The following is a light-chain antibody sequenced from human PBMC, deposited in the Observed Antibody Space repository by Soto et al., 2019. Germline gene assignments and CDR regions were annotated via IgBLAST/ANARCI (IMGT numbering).Light chain of an antibody. CDR2: GAS. J-gene: IGKJ2*01. CDR3: QQYGSSPPYT. CDR1: HSVSSSY. Sequence: EIVLTQSPGTLSLSPGERATLSCRASHSVSSSYLAWYQQKPGQAPRLLIYGASSRATGIPDRFSGSGSGTDLTLTISRLEPEDFAVYYCQQYGSSPPYTFGQGTKLEI. V-gene: IGKV3-20*01.